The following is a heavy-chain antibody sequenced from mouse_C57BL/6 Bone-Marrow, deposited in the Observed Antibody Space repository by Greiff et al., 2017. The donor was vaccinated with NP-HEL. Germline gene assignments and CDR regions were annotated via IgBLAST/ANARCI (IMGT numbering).Heavy chain of an antibody. V-gene: IGHV7-3*01. D-gene: IGHD4-1*02. CDR1: GFTFTDYY. CDR2: IRNKANGYTT. Sequence: EVQLVESGGGLVQPGGSLSLSCAASGFTFTDYYMSWVRQPPGKALEWLGFIRNKANGYTTEYSASVKGRFTISRDKSQSILYLQMNALRAEESATYYCATLNWDGFDYWGQGTSLTVSS. J-gene: IGHJ2*02. CDR3: ATLNWDGFDY.